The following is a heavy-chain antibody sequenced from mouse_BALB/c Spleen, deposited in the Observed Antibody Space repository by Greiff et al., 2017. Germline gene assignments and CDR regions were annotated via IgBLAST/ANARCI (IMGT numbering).Heavy chain of an antibody. J-gene: IGHJ4*01. V-gene: IGHV5-6-3*01. Sequence: EVKLVESGGGLVQPGGSLKLSCAASGFTFSSYGMSWVRQTPDKRLELVATINSNGGSTYYPDSVKGRFTISRDNAKNTLYLQMSSLKSEDTAMYYCARDLGYPEYAMDYWGQGTSVTVSS. CDR1: GFTFSSYG. D-gene: IGHD2-2*01. CDR2: INSNGGST. CDR3: ARDLGYPEYAMDY.